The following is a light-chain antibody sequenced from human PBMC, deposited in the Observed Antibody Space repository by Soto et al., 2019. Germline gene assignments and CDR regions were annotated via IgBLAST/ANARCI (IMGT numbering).Light chain of an antibody. CDR3: AAWDDSLNGHVV. CDR1: SSNIGSNT. Sequence: QSVLTQPPSASGTPGQRVTISCSGSSSNIGSNTVTWYQQLPGTAPKLLIYNDNQRPSGVPDRFSGSKSGTSASLAISGLQSEDEAHYYCAAWDDSLNGHVVFGGGTNVTVL. CDR2: NDN. V-gene: IGLV1-44*01. J-gene: IGLJ2*01.